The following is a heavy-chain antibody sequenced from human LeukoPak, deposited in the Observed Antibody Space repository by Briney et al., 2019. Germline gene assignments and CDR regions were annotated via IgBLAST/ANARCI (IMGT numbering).Heavy chain of an antibody. Sequence: GGSLRLSCSASGFTFSNTWMTWVRQAPGKGLEWVGRIRSNTDGGTTDYAAPVKGRFTISRDDSKNTLYLQMNSLKTEDTAVYYCATYSSVASFDYWGQGTLVTVSS. D-gene: IGHD3-22*01. V-gene: IGHV3-15*01. CDR3: ATYSSVASFDY. J-gene: IGHJ4*02. CDR2: IRSNTDGGTT. CDR1: GFTFSNTW.